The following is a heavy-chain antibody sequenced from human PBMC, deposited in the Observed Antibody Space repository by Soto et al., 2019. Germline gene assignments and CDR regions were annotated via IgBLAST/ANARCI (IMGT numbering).Heavy chain of an antibody. V-gene: IGHV1-2*02. CDR1: GYTFINYY. CDR3: ARGRGSSSNNFFDP. Sequence: ASVKVSCKASGYTFINYYMHWVRQAPGQGLEWLGWINPNSGGTNLAQKFQGRVTMTRDTSITTAYMELTRLTPDGTAVYYCARGRGSSSNNFFDPWGQGTLVTVSS. D-gene: IGHD6-6*01. CDR2: INPNSGGT. J-gene: IGHJ5*02.